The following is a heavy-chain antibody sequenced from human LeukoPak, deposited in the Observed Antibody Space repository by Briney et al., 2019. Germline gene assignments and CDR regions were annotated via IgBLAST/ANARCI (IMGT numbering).Heavy chain of an antibody. CDR3: AKDITPYSSGWYLGFDY. D-gene: IGHD6-19*01. CDR1: GFTFVDYA. J-gene: IGHJ4*02. V-gene: IGHV3-9*01. CDR2: ISWNSGSI. Sequence: PGGSLRLSCAASGFTFVDYAMHWVRQAPGKGLEWVSGISWNSGSIGYADSVKGRFTISRDNAQNSLYLQMNSLRAEDTALYYCAKDITPYSSGWYLGFDYWGQGTLVTVSS.